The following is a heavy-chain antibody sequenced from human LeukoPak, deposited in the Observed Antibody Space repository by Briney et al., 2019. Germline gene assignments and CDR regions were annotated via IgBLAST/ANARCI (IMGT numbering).Heavy chain of an antibody. CDR2: IYTSGST. J-gene: IGHJ5*02. CDR1: GGSISSYY. D-gene: IGHD2-2*01. Sequence: KPSETLSLTCTVSGGSISSYYWSWIRQPAGKGLEWIGRIYTSGSTNYNPSLKSRVTMPVDTSKNQFSLKLSSVTAADTAVYYCARDTFVVVPAAIWFDPWGQGTLVTVSS. V-gene: IGHV4-4*07. CDR3: ARDTFVVVPAAIWFDP.